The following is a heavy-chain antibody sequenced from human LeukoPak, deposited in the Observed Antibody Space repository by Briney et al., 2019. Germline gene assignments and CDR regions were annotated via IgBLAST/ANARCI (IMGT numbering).Heavy chain of an antibody. CDR1: GSTFXXXX. Sequence: RLSXAASGSTFXXXXXHWXXXXPXXGXEWXXXXSYDGSNKYYADSVKGRFTISRDDSKNTLYLQMNRLRAEDTAVYYCARDINYYGSXXXFDYWGQGTLVTVXX. CDR3: ARDINYYGSXXXFDY. V-gene: IGHV3-30-3*01. CDR2: XSYDGSNK. J-gene: IGHJ4*02. D-gene: IGHD3-10*01.